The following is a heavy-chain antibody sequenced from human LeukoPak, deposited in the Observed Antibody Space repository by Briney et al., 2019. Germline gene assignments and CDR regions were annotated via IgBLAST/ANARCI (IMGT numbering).Heavy chain of an antibody. J-gene: IGHJ5*02. Sequence: PSETLSLTCTVSGGSMSPYHWGWIRQPPGKGLEWIGEINHSGSTNYNPSLKSRVTISVDTSKNQFSLKLSSVTAADTAVYYCARAYCSSTSCYTPWGQGTLVTVSS. D-gene: IGHD2-2*02. CDR3: ARAYCSSTSCYTP. CDR1: GGSMSPYH. V-gene: IGHV4-34*01. CDR2: INHSGST.